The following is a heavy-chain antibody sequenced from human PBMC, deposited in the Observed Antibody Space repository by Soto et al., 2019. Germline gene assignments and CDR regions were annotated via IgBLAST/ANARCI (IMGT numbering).Heavy chain of an antibody. V-gene: IGHV5-51*01. J-gene: IGHJ4*02. CDR1: GYSFTSHW. CDR2: IYPGDSYT. D-gene: IGHD3-22*01. CDR3: ARQIYDSDTGPNFQYYFDS. Sequence: PGESLKISCKVSGYSFTSHWIGWVRQMPGKGLEWMGIIYPGDSYTRYSPSFQGQVTISADKSISTAYLQWSSLKASDTAMYYCARQIYDSDTGPNFQYYFDSWGQGTPVTVSS.